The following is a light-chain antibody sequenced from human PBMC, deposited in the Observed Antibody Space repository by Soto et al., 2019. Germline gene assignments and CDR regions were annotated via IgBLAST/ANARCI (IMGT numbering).Light chain of an antibody. J-gene: IGLJ2*01. CDR1: TGAVTSGHY. CDR2: DTT. Sequence: QAVVTQEPALTVSPGGTVTLTCGSSTGAVTSGHYPHWFQQKPGQAPRTLIYDTTNKHSWTPVRFSGSLLGGKGALTLSGAQPEDEADYYCLLYDSGARVFGGGTQLTVL. V-gene: IGLV7-46*01. CDR3: LLYDSGARV.